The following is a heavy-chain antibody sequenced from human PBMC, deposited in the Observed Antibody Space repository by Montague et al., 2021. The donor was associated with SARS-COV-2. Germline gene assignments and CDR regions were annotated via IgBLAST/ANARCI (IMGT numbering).Heavy chain of an antibody. CDR3: ARNLVVHYWYGMDV. J-gene: IGHJ6*02. CDR1: GGSISSYY. CDR2: INYSGST. Sequence: SETLSLTCTVAGGSISSYYWSWIRQPPGKRLEWIGYINYSGSTNYNPSLKSRVTISVDTSKNQFSLNLSSVTVADTAVYYCARNLVVHYWYGMDVWGQGTTVTVSS. D-gene: IGHD2-15*01. V-gene: IGHV4-59*01.